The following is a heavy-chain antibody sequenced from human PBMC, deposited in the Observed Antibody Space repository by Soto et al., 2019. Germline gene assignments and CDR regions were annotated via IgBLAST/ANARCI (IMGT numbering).Heavy chain of an antibody. CDR2: INPNSGGP. V-gene: IGHV1-2*02. D-gene: IGHD6-6*01. Sequence: GASVKVSCKASGYTFTDYFMHWVRQAPGQGLEWMGWINPNSGGPKYAQKYQGRVTMTRDTSISTVYMELSRLTSDDTAVYYCATDDAKSSSYYYFALDVWGHGTTVTVLL. CDR3: ATDDAKSSSYYYFALDV. J-gene: IGHJ6*02. CDR1: GYTFTDYF.